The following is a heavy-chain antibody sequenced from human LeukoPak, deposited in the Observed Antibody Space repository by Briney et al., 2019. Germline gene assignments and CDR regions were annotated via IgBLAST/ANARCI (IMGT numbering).Heavy chain of an antibody. V-gene: IGHV4-34*01. CDR3: ARVYSSSPAHFDY. CDR1: GFTFSSYE. J-gene: IGHJ4*02. Sequence: LRLSCAASGFTFSSYEMNWVRQAPGKGLEWIGEINHSGSTNYNPSLKSRVTISVDTSKNQFSLKLSSVTAADTAVYYCARVYSSSPAHFDYWGQGTLVTVSS. D-gene: IGHD6-6*01. CDR2: INHSGST.